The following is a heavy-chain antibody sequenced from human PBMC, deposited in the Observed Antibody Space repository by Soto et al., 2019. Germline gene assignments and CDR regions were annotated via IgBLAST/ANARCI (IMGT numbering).Heavy chain of an antibody. CDR1: GYTFTGYY. V-gene: IGHV1-2*02. CDR3: ARDPGSSSPRALDY. CDR2: INPNSGGT. D-gene: IGHD6-6*01. Sequence: VASVKVSCKASGYTFTGYYMHWVRQAPGQGLEWMGWINPNSGGTNYAQKFQGRVTMTRDTSISTAYMELSRLRSDDTAVYYCARDPGSSSPRALDYWGQGTLVTVSS. J-gene: IGHJ4*02.